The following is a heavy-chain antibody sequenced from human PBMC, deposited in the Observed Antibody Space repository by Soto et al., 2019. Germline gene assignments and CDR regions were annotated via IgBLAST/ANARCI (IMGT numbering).Heavy chain of an antibody. V-gene: IGHV1-18*03. CDR1: GFTFTNYG. CDR3: ASRSGQLPYYFDY. J-gene: IGHJ4*02. CDR2: ISAYKGNT. Sequence: ASVKVSCKASGFTFTNYGISWVRQAPGQGLEWMGWISAYKGNTNYAQKFQGRVTMTTDTSTSTAYLELRSLRSDDMAVYFCASRSGQLPYYFDYWGQGTQVTVSS. D-gene: IGHD6-6*01.